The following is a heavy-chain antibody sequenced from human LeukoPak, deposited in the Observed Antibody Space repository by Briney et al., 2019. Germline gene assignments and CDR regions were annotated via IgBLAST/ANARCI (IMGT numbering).Heavy chain of an antibody. CDR2: IKEDGSEQ. Sequence: GGSLRLSCAASGFTFNNFWMAWVRQAPGKGLEWVANIKEDGSEQYYVDSVKGRFTISRDSARKSLFLQMSSLRAEDTAVYYCARIGNPFGFDIWGQGTMVTVSS. J-gene: IGHJ3*02. D-gene: IGHD1-14*01. CDR3: ARIGNPFGFDI. CDR1: GFTFNNFW. V-gene: IGHV3-7*01.